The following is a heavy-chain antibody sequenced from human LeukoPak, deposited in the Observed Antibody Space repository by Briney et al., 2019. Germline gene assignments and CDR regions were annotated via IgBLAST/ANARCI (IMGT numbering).Heavy chain of an antibody. CDR1: GFTFSSYS. J-gene: IGHJ4*02. V-gene: IGHV3-21*05. CDR2: ISSSSSDT. Sequence: GGSLRLSCAASGFTFSSYSMNWVRQAPGKGLEWVSYISSSSSDTNYADSVKGRFTISRDNAKKSLYVQMNSLRAEDTAVYYCASGGYSAYLWDHWGQGTLVTVSS. CDR3: ASGGYSAYLWDH. D-gene: IGHD5-12*01.